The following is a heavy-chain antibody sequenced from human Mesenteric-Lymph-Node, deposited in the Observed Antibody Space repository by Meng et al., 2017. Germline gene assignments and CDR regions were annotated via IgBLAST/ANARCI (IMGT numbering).Heavy chain of an antibody. CDR2: ISYDGSNK. D-gene: IGHD3-22*01. V-gene: IGHV3-30*04. CDR1: GFTFSSYA. J-gene: IGHJ6*02. CDR3: AKDHDSSGYDYGMDV. Sequence: GESLKISCAASGFTFSSYAMHWVRQAPGKGLEWVAVISYDGSNKYYADSVKGRFTISRDNSKNTLYLQMNSLRAEDTAVYYCAKDHDSSGYDYGMDVWGQGTTVTVSS.